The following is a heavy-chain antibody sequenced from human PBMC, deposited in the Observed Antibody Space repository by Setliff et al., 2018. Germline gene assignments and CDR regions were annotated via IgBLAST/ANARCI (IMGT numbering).Heavy chain of an antibody. D-gene: IGHD6-19*01. CDR1: GGSISSYY. CDR2: IYIGGSA. Sequence: SETLSLTCTVSGGSISSYYWSWIRQPAGKGLEWIGHIYIGGSANYNPSLKNRVTMSIDTSKNPFSLKLNSVTAADMAVYYCAREQWLDPPGYYYMDVWAKGTTVTGS. V-gene: IGHV4-4*07. CDR3: AREQWLDPPGYYYMDV. J-gene: IGHJ6*03.